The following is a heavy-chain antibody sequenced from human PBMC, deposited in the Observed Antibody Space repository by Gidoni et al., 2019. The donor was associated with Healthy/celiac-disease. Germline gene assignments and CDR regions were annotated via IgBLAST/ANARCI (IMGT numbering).Heavy chain of an antibody. D-gene: IGHD6-6*01. CDR2: ISWDGGST. V-gene: IGHV3-43*01. CDR1: GFTFDDYT. CDR3: AKGIAARQRALGY. Sequence: EVQLVESGGVVVQPGGSLRLSCAASGFTFDDYTMHWVRQAPGKGLEWFSLISWDGGSTYYADSVKGRFTISRDNSKNSLYLQMNSLRTEDTALYYCAKGIAARQRALGYWGQGTLVTVSS. J-gene: IGHJ4*02.